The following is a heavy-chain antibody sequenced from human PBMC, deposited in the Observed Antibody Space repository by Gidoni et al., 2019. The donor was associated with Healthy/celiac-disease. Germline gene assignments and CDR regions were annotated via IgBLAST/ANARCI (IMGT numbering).Heavy chain of an antibody. CDR1: RFTFSRYA. D-gene: IGHD2-2*01. J-gene: IGHJ4*02. Sequence: QVQLVASGGGVVQPGSSLRLSCAASRFTFSRYAMHWFRQAPGKGLEWVAVISYDGSNKYYADSVKGRFTISRDNSKNTLYLQMNSLRAEDTAVYYCARDGWYCSSTSCYVFTGHEFDYWGQGTLVTVSS. V-gene: IGHV3-30*04. CDR3: ARDGWYCSSTSCYVFTGHEFDY. CDR2: ISYDGSNK.